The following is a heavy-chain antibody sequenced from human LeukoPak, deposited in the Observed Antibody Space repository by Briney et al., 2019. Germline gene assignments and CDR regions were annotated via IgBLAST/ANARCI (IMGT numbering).Heavy chain of an antibody. J-gene: IGHJ3*02. CDR3: ARDYRGFYGDYEGDAFDI. CDR1: GFTFNNYA. D-gene: IGHD4-17*01. Sequence: QPGGSLRLSCATSGFTFNNYAMSWVRQAPGKGLEWVSAISSSGGSTFYADSVKGRFSISRDNSKNTLYLQMNSLRTEDTAVYYCARDYRGFYGDYEGDAFDIWGQGTMLTVSS. V-gene: IGHV3-23*01. CDR2: ISSSGGST.